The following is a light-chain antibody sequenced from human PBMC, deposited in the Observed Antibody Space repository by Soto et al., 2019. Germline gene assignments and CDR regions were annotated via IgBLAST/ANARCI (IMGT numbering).Light chain of an antibody. Sequence: EIVLTQSPGTLSLSPGERATLSCRASQSVSSDNLAWYQQKPGQAPSLLIYGASHRATGIPDRIRGSGSGTEFPLTISILEPEDFAVYYCQQYGTSHLTFGGGTKVEIK. J-gene: IGKJ4*01. V-gene: IGKV3-20*01. CDR1: QSVSSDN. CDR2: GAS. CDR3: QQYGTSHLT.